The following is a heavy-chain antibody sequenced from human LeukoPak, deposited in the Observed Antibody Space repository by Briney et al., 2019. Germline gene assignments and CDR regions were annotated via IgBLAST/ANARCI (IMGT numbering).Heavy chain of an antibody. Sequence: SETLSLTCTVSGGSISSYYWSWIRQPPGKGLEWIGYIYYSGSTNYNPSLKSRVTISVDTSKNQFSLKLSSVTAADTAVYYCATRSGYYDILTAAGGFFGYWGQGTLVTVSS. CDR3: ATRSGYYDILTAAGGFFGY. CDR2: IYYSGST. J-gene: IGHJ4*02. CDR1: GGSISSYY. D-gene: IGHD3-9*01. V-gene: IGHV4-59*08.